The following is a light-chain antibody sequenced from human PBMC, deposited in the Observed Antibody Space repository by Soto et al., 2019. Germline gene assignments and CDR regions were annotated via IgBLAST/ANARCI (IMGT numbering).Light chain of an antibody. V-gene: IGLV1-44*01. CDR3: AAWDHSLNGHVV. CDR1: DSNIGTNT. CDR2: NNN. Sequence: QSVLTQSPSTSGTPGQRVSISCSGSDSNIGTNTVNWYQQLPRAAPKLLIYNNNQRPSGVPDRFSGSKSGTSASLAISGLQSEDEADYYCAAWDHSLNGHVVFGGGTKLTVL. J-gene: IGLJ2*01.